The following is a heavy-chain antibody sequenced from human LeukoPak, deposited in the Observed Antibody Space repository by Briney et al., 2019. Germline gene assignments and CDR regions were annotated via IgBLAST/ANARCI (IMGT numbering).Heavy chain of an antibody. CDR1: GGSFSGYY. CDR2: INHSGST. D-gene: IGHD6-13*01. Sequence: PSETLSLTCAVYGGSFSGYYWSWIRQPPGKGLEWIGEINHSGSTNYNPSLKSRVTISVHTSKNQFSLKLSSVTAADTAVYYCARAGAAAGDYWGQGTLVTVSS. V-gene: IGHV4-34*01. CDR3: ARAGAAAGDY. J-gene: IGHJ4*02.